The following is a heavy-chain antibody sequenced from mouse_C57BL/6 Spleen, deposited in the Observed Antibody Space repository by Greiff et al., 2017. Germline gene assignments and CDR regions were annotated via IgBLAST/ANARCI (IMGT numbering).Heavy chain of an antibody. CDR2: INPNNGGT. J-gene: IGHJ4*01. CDR3: ARLLRRYYAMDY. D-gene: IGHD1-2*01. V-gene: IGHV1-26*01. CDR1: GYTFTDYY. Sequence: VQLKQSGPELVKPGASVKISCKASGYTFTDYYMNWVKQSHGKSLEWIGDINPNNGGTSYNQKFKGKATLTVDKSSSTAYMELRSLTSEDSAVYYCARLLRRYYAMDYWGQGTSVTVSS.